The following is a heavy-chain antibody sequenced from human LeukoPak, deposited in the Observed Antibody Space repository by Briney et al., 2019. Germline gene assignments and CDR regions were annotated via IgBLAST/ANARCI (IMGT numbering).Heavy chain of an antibody. V-gene: IGHV4-34*01. CDR3: ARADHYVRIDY. CDR1: GGSFSGYY. Sequence: PSETLSLTCAVYGGSFSGYYWSWIRQPPGKGLEWIGEINHSGSTNYNPSLKSRVTISVDTSKNQFSLKLSSVTAADTAVYYCARADHYVRIDYWGQGTLVTVSS. CDR2: INHSGST. J-gene: IGHJ4*02. D-gene: IGHD4-17*01.